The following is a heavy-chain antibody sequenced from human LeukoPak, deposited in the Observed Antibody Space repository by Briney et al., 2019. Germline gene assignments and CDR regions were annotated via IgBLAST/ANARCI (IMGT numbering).Heavy chain of an antibody. Sequence: KPGGSLRLSCAASGFIFSDYYMSWIRQAPGKGLEWVSYISTGGSTIYCVDSVRGRFTVSRDNAKNSLFLQMNSLRAEDTAVYYCARISRSDGGGFDYWGQGTLVTVSS. CDR1: GFIFSDYY. CDR3: ARISRSDGGGFDY. D-gene: IGHD3-16*01. CDR2: ISTGGSTI. J-gene: IGHJ4*02. V-gene: IGHV3-11*01.